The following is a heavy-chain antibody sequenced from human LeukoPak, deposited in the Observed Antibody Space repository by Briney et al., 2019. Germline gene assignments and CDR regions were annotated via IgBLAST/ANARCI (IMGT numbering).Heavy chain of an antibody. D-gene: IGHD3-9*01. CDR3: AKWGDYDILTGYYVPDY. J-gene: IGHJ4*02. CDR2: ITGSDGSS. CDR1: GFTFTNYA. V-gene: IGHV3-23*01. Sequence: GTSLSLSFVASGFTFTNYAMSWVRQAPGKGLEWVSAITGSDGSSYYADSVKGRFTISRDNSKNTLYLQVNSLRAEDTAVYYCAKWGDYDILTGYYVPDYWGQGTLVTVSS.